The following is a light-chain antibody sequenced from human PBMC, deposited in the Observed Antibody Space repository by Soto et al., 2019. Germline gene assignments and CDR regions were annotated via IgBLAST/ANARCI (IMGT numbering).Light chain of an antibody. V-gene: IGKV3-11*01. CDR3: QQRSNWPPWT. Sequence: EIVLTQSPATLSLSPGERATLSCSASQSVSSYLAWYQQKPGQAPSLLIYDASNRATGIPARFSGSGSGTDFTLTISSLEPEDFAVYYCQQRSNWPPWTFGQGTKVEIK. J-gene: IGKJ1*01. CDR2: DAS. CDR1: QSVSSY.